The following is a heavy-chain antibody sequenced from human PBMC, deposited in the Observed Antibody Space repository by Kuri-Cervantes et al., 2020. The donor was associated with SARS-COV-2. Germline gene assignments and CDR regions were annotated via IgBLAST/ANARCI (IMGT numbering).Heavy chain of an antibody. J-gene: IGHJ1*01. D-gene: IGHD3-3*01. CDR1: GYSISSGYY. V-gene: IGHV4-38-2*02. CDR3: ARDPRTTIFGGVIIEGPFQH. Sequence: SETLSLTCTLSGYSISSGYYWGWIRQPPGKGREWIGRIYHSGSTYYNPSLKSRATISVDTSRNQFSLKLSSVTAADTAVYYCARDPRTTIFGGVIIEGPFQHWGQGTLVTVSS. CDR2: IYHSGST.